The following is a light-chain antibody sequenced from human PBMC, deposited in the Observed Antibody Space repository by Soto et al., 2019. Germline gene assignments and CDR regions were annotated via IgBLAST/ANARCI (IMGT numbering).Light chain of an antibody. Sequence: EIVMTQSPATLSVSPGDRATLSCRASQSVSSSLAWYQQKPGQAPRLLIYGASTMATGIPARFSGSGSGTEFTLIISSLQSEDFAVYYCQQYNNWPPYTFGQGTKLEIK. CDR1: QSVSSS. CDR3: QQYNNWPPYT. V-gene: IGKV3-15*01. J-gene: IGKJ2*01. CDR2: GAS.